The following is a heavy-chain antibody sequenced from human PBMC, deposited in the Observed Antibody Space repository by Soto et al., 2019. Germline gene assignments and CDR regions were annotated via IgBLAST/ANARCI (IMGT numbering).Heavy chain of an antibody. CDR3: ARDPWGRSTFFNY. CDR2: INPNSGGT. D-gene: IGHD3-16*01. Sequence: ASVKVSCKASGYTFTGYYIHWVRQAPGQGLEWMGWINPNSGGTNYAQKFQGWVTMTRDTSISTAYMELSRLRSEDTAVYYCARDPWGRSTFFNYWGQGTLVTVSS. V-gene: IGHV1-2*04. J-gene: IGHJ4*02. CDR1: GYTFTGYY.